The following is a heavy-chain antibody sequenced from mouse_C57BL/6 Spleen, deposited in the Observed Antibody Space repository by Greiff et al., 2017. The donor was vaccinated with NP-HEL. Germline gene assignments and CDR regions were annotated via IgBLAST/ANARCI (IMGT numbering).Heavy chain of an antibody. V-gene: IGHV3-6*01. CDR2: ISYDGSN. CDR1: GYSITSGYY. Sequence: EVKLMESGPGLVKPSQSLSLTCSVTGYSITSGYYWNWIRQFPGNKLEWMGYISYDGSNNYNPSLKNRISITRDTSKNQFFLKLNSVTTEDTATYYCARDPDYYGSSHAMDYWGQGTSVTVSS. CDR3: ARDPDYYGSSHAMDY. D-gene: IGHD1-1*01. J-gene: IGHJ4*01.